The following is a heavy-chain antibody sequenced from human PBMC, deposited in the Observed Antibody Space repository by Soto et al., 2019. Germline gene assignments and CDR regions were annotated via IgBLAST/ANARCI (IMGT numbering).Heavy chain of an antibody. J-gene: IGHJ4*02. CDR1: GDSISSSGYY. Sequence: QLHMQESGPGPVKPSETLSLTCTVSGDSISSSGYYWAWIRQPPGKGLEWIGNIDYSGSTYYNPSLKGRVAFSVDTSKNLFSLKVTFVTAADTAVYYCARQVSVSGFEYYFDQWGQGTLVTVSS. CDR3: ARQVSVSGFEYYFDQ. D-gene: IGHD5-12*01. V-gene: IGHV4-39*01. CDR2: IDYSGST.